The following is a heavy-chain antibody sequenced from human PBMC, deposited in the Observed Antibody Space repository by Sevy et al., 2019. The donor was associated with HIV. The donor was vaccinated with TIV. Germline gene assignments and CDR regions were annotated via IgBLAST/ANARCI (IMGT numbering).Heavy chain of an antibody. Sequence: GGSLRLSCMTSGFTFTHYTMTWVRQAPGKGLEWVSSFCFGGGKMYYADSVKGRFTFSRDISKNTVYLQMNSLRADDTAVYYCAREGCTKPHDYWGQGTLVTVSS. CDR1: GFTFTHYT. V-gene: IGHV3-23*01. J-gene: IGHJ4*02. CDR2: FCFGGGKM. CDR3: AREGCTKPHDY. D-gene: IGHD2-8*01.